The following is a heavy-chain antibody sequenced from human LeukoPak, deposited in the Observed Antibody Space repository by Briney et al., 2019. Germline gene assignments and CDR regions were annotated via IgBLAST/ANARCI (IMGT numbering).Heavy chain of an antibody. V-gene: IGHV4-39*07. J-gene: IGHJ4*02. CDR1: GGSISSSSYY. Sequence: SETLSLTCTVSGGSISSSSYYWGWIRQPPGKGLEWIGSIYYSGSTYYNPSLKSRVTISVDTSKNQFSLKLSSVTAADTAVYYCARAGRDIQLWSRIKYYFDYWGQGTLVTVSS. D-gene: IGHD5-18*01. CDR2: IYYSGST. CDR3: ARAGRDIQLWSRIKYYFDY.